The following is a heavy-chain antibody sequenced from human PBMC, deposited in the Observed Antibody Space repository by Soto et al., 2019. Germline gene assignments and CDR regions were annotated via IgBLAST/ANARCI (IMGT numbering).Heavy chain of an antibody. CDR2: IYYSGST. J-gene: IGHJ4*02. D-gene: IGHD6-13*01. CDR1: GGSISSYY. Sequence: PSETLSLTCTVSGGSISSYYWSWIRQPPGKGLEWIGYIYYSGSTNYNPSLKSRLTISVDTSKNQFSLKLSSVTAADTAVYYCARSRGSSSWYGRIDYWGQGTLVTVSS. CDR3: ARSRGSSSWYGRIDY. V-gene: IGHV4-59*01.